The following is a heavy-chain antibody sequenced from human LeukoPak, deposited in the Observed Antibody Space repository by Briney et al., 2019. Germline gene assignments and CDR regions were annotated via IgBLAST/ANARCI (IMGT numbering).Heavy chain of an antibody. Sequence: PGGSLRLSCAASGFTFSSYAMNWVRQTPGKGLEWVSSISGSGGSTYYADSVKGRFTISRDNSKNTLYVQMNSLRAEDTALYYCAKARIIGVGWAQFDSWGQGSLVTVSS. V-gene: IGHV3-23*01. J-gene: IGHJ4*02. CDR3: AKARIIGVGWAQFDS. CDR2: ISGSGGST. D-gene: IGHD2-21*01. CDR1: GFTFSSYA.